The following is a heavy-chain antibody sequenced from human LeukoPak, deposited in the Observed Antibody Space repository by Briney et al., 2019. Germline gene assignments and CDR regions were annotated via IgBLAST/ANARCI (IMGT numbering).Heavy chain of an antibody. J-gene: IGHJ4*02. Sequence: SETLSLTCAVYGGSFSGYYWSWIREPPGKGLEWIGEINHSRSTNYNPSLKSRVTISVDTSKNQFSLKLSSVTAADTAVYYCARGLPRDYYGSGSYYKPPDYWGQGTLVTVSS. CDR2: INHSRST. D-gene: IGHD3-10*01. CDR3: ARGLPRDYYGSGSYYKPPDY. V-gene: IGHV4-34*01. CDR1: GGSFSGYY.